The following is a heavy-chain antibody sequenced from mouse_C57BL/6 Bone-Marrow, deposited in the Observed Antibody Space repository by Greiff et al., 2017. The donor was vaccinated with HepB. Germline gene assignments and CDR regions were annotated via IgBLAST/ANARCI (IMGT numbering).Heavy chain of an antibody. Sequence: QVQLQQPGAELVMPGASVKLSCKASGYTFTSYWMHWVKQRPGQGLEWIGEIDPSDSYTNYNQKFKGKSTLTVDKSSSTAYMQLSSLTSEDSAVYYCARPYYGSSYDWYFDVWAQGPRSPSPQ. CDR3: ARPYYGSSYDWYFDV. CDR2: IDPSDSYT. V-gene: IGHV1-69*01. CDR1: GYTFTSYW. D-gene: IGHD1-1*01. J-gene: IGHJ1*03.